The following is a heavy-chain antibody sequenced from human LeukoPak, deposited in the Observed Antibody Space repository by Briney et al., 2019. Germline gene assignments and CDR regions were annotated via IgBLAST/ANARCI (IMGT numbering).Heavy chain of an antibody. CDR3: ASVRRGFGESSKYYSYYYMHV. V-gene: IGHV4-34*01. D-gene: IGHD3-10*01. CDR2: INHSGST. J-gene: IGHJ6*03. CDR1: GGSFSGYY. Sequence: SETLSLTCAVYGGSFSGYYWSWIRQPPGKGLEWIGEINHSGSTNYNPSLKSRVTISVDTSNNQFSLKLSAVTAADTAVYYCASVRRGFGESSKYYSYYYMHVWGNGTTVTIAS.